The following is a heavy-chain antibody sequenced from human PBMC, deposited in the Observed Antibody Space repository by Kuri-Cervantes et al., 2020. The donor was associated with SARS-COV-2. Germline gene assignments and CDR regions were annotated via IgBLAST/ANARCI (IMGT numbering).Heavy chain of an antibody. V-gene: IGHV1-3*01. J-gene: IGHJ6*01. CDR1: GYTFTSYA. CDR2: INAGNGNT. D-gene: IGHD3-10*01. CDR3: ARAPLGDYYGSGGYYRYYGMAV. Sequence: ASVKVSCKASGYTFTSYAMHWVRQAPGQRLEWMGWINAGNGNTKYSQKFQGRVTITADKSTSTAYMELSSLRSEDTAVYYCARAPLGDYYGSGGYYRYYGMAVWGQGNTVHGAS.